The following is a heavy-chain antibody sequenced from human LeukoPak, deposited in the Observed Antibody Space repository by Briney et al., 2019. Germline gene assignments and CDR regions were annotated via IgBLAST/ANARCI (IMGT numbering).Heavy chain of an antibody. Sequence: ASVKVSCKASGYPFIDYYLHWVRQAPGQGLEWMGCINPNTGDTNSAQKFQGRVTMTRDTSISTAYMELNRLRSDDTAVYYCARDRDYGSGIFDYWGQGTLVTVSS. V-gene: IGHV1-2*02. J-gene: IGHJ4*02. CDR3: ARDRDYGSGIFDY. CDR1: GYPFIDYY. CDR2: INPNTGDT. D-gene: IGHD3-10*01.